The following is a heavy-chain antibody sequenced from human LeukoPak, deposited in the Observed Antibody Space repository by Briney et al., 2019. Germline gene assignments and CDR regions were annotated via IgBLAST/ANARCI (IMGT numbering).Heavy chain of an antibody. CDR1: GFTFSGYW. Sequence: PGGSLRLSCAASGFTFSGYWMHWVRQAPGKGLVWVSRINSDGSSTSYADSVKGRFTISRDNAKNTLYLQINSLRAEDTAVYYCAYSEDSSGYYLDYWGQGTLVTVSS. V-gene: IGHV3-74*01. J-gene: IGHJ4*02. CDR2: INSDGSST. CDR3: AYSEDSSGYYLDY. D-gene: IGHD3-22*01.